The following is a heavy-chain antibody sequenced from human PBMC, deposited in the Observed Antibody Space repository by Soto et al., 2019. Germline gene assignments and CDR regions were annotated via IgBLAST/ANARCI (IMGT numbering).Heavy chain of an antibody. J-gene: IGHJ6*02. CDR3: ARGKYHYYSMDV. CDR2: IYHSGST. CDR1: GGSISSGGYS. Sequence: PSETLSLTCAVSGGSISSGGYSWSWIRQPPGKGLEWIGYIYHSGSTYYNPSLKSRVTISVDTSKNQFSLQLNSVTPEDTAVYYCARGKYHYYSMDVWGQGTTVTVSS. V-gene: IGHV4-30-2*01.